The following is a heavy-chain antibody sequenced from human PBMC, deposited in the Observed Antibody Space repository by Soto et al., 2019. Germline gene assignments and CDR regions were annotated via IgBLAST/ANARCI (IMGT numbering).Heavy chain of an antibody. V-gene: IGHV4-4*02. CDR2: IHHSGST. D-gene: IGHD6-25*01. CDR3: ASDGPALDY. Sequence: PSETLSLTCAVSGGSISSINWWSWVRQPPGKGLEWIGEIHHSGSTNYNPSLKSRVTISFDKSKNQFSLNLTSVTAADTAVYFCASDGPALDYWGQGTLVTVSS. J-gene: IGHJ4*02. CDR1: GGSISSINW.